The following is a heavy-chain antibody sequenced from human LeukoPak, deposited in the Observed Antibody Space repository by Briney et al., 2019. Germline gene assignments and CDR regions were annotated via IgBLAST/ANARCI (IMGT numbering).Heavy chain of an antibody. CDR1: GFXVSSNY. Sequence: GSLRLSCAASGFXVSSNYISWVRQPPGKGLEWIGSIYYSGSTYYNPSLKSRVTISVDTSKNQFSLKLSSVTAADTAVYYCARDNVIAAAGGFDYWGQGTLVTVSS. J-gene: IGHJ4*02. CDR2: IYYSGST. CDR3: ARDNVIAAAGGFDY. D-gene: IGHD6-13*01. V-gene: IGHV4-39*02.